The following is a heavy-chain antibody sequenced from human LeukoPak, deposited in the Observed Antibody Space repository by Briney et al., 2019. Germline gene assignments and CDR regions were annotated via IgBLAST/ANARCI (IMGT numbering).Heavy chain of an antibody. D-gene: IGHD5-12*01. J-gene: IGHJ5*02. CDR1: GFPFSGYW. CDR2: IDDDGAGT. Sequence: PGGSLRLSCAASGFPFSGYWMHWVRQAPGKGLVWVSRIDDDGAGTTYADSVKGRFTISRDNAKNTLYLQMNSLRVEDTAGYYCARSASGYDAWGQGTLVTVSS. V-gene: IGHV3-74*01. CDR3: ARSASGYDA.